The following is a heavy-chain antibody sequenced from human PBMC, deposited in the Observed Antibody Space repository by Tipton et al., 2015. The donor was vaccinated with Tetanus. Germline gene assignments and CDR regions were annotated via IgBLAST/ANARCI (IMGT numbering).Heavy chain of an antibody. CDR3: ACQAENWFDP. Sequence: TPALTCTVSDDSMSSGTSYWGWVRQPPGKALVWLGTVYYDGSPFYNSSLKSRLTISADTSKRQFFLRLTSVTAADTAVYYCACQAENWFDPWGQGTLVTVSS. V-gene: IGHV4-39*05. CDR2: VYYDGSP. CDR1: DDSMSSGTSY. J-gene: IGHJ5*02.